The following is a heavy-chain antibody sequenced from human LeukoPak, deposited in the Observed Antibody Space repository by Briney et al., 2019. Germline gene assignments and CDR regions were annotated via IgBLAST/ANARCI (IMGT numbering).Heavy chain of an antibody. CDR3: ARDGLDSSGPVAFDI. Sequence: GGSLRLSCVASEFTVSTNYMSWVRQAPGEGLEWVSIIHIDGDTHYADSVKGRFTFSRDNSKNTLYLQMNSLRSEDTAVYYCARDGLDSSGPVAFDIWGQGTMVTVSS. J-gene: IGHJ3*02. CDR1: EFTVSTNY. CDR2: IHIDGDT. V-gene: IGHV3-66*01. D-gene: IGHD3-22*01.